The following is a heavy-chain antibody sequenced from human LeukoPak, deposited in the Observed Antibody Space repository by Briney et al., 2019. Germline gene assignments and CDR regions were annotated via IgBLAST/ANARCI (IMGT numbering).Heavy chain of an antibody. CDR2: ISSSGSTI. Sequence: GGSLRLSCAASGFTFSDYYMSWIRQAPGKGLEWVSYISSSGSTIYYADSVKGRFTISSDNAKKSLYLRMNSLRAEDTAVYYCARDLSYYDSTGYYPYYFDYWGQGTLVTVSS. CDR1: GFTFSDYY. CDR3: ARDLSYYDSTGYYPYYFDY. D-gene: IGHD3-22*01. V-gene: IGHV3-11*01. J-gene: IGHJ4*02.